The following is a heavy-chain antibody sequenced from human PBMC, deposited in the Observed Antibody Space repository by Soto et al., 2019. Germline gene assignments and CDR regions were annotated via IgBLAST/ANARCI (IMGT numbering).Heavy chain of an antibody. J-gene: IGHJ3*02. V-gene: IGHV3-48*03. CDR1: AFTFSSYE. Sequence: SLRLSCAASAFTFSSYESKWVRQGPGKGLEWVSYISSSGSTIYYEDSVKGRFNISRDNAKISLYLQMNSLTAEDTAVYYCARDQGGAFDIWGQGTMVTVSS. CDR3: ARDQGGAFDI. CDR2: ISSSGSTI.